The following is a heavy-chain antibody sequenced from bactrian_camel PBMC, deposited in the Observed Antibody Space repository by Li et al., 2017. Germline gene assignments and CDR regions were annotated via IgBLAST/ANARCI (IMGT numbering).Heavy chain of an antibody. J-gene: IGHJ4*01. V-gene: IGHV3S53*01. CDR2: IDADGTT. Sequence: HVQLVESGGGSVQAGGSLTLSCLASGYTVTAYCMGWFRQAPGSEREGVAAIDADGTTSYADPVKGRFTISKDNANNTVNLMMNSLKPEDTAMYYCAAAVAPYSRACRPDMDYRDWGQGTQVTVS. D-gene: IGHD6*01. CDR3: AAAVAPYSRACRPDMDYRD. CDR1: GYTVTAYC.